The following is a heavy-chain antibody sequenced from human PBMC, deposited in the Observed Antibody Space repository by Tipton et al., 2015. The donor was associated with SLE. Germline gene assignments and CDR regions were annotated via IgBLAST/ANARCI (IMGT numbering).Heavy chain of an antibody. Sequence: SLRLSCAASGFTVSSNYMSWVRHAPGKGLEWVSVIYSGGTTYYADSVKGRFTISRDNSKNTLYLQMNSLRAEDTAVYYCARDVGHRSGWFEAFDIWGQGTMVTVSS. CDR2: IYSGGTT. D-gene: IGHD6-19*01. J-gene: IGHJ3*02. CDR3: ARDVGHRSGWFEAFDI. CDR1: GFTVSSNY. V-gene: IGHV3-66*01.